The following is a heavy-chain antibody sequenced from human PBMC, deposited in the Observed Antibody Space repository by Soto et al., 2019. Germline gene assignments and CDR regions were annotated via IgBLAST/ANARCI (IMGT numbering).Heavy chain of an antibody. CDR3: ATQFHHCGGDCYRGPYFGMDV. CDR1: GGTFGNSA. J-gene: IGHJ6*02. Sequence: ASVKVSCKASGGTFGNSAISWVRQAPGQGLEWMGGIIPSFATGNPAPEFQGRLTITADKSTTTAYMELSKLISDDTAVYYCATQFHHCGGDCYRGPYFGMDVWGQGTTVTV. CDR2: IIPSFATG. V-gene: IGHV1-69*06. D-gene: IGHD2-21*02.